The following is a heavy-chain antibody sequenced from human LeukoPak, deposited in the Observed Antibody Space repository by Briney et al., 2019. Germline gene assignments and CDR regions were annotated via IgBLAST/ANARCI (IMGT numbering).Heavy chain of an antibody. CDR2: INSDGSST. V-gene: IGHV3-74*01. CDR3: ARMQAGWLRSFDY. CDR1: GFTFSSYW. Sequence: GGSLRLSCAASGFTFSSYWMHWVRQAPGKGLVWVSRINSDGSSTSYADSVKGRFTISRDNAKNTLYLQMNSLRAADTAVYYCARMQAGWLRSFDYWGEGNLVTVSS. D-gene: IGHD5-18*01. J-gene: IGHJ4*02.